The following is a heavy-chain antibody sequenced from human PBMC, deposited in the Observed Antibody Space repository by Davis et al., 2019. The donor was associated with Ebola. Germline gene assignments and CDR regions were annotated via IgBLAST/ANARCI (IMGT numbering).Heavy chain of an antibody. CDR1: GDSISSGLYH. D-gene: IGHD5-12*01. Sequence: LRLSCTVSGDSISSGLYHWSWIRHHPGKGLEWIGCIYYSGDTSYNPSLKSRLSISADTSKNQFSLKLSSVTAADTAVYYCGGSLGSVSRNGMDVWGQGTTVTVSS. CDR3: GGSLGSVSRNGMDV. CDR2: IYYSGDT. V-gene: IGHV4-30-4*08. J-gene: IGHJ6*02.